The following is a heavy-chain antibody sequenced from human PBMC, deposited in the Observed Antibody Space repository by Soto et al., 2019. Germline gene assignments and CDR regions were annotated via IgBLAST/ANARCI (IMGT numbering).Heavy chain of an antibody. CDR2: IYYSGTT. J-gene: IGHJ4*02. CDR1: GDSISSGGYY. D-gene: IGHD3-22*01. Sequence: QVQLQESGPGLVKPSQTLSLTCTVSGDSISSGGYYWSWIRQHPGKGLEWIGYIYYSGTTYYNPSLESRVTISADTSENQFSLKLNSVTAADTAVYYCASTYYNGSSGPFDYWGQGTLSPSPQ. CDR3: ASTYYNGSSGPFDY. V-gene: IGHV4-31*03.